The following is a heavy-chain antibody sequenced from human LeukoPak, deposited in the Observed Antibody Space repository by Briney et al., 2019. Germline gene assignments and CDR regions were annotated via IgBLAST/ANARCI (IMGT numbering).Heavy chain of an antibody. CDR1: GGSISSSSYY. V-gene: IGHV4-39*07. Sequence: SETLSLTCTVSGGSISSSSYYWGWIRQPPGKGLEWIGSIYYSGSTYYNPSLKSRVTISVDTSKNQFSLKLSSVTAADTAVYYCARQGLYGGKRVGYFGYWGQGTLVTVSS. CDR2: IYYSGST. D-gene: IGHD4-23*01. J-gene: IGHJ4*02. CDR3: ARQGLYGGKRVGYFGY.